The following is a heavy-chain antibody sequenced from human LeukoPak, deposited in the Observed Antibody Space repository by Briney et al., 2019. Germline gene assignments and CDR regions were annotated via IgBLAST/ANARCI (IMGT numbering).Heavy chain of an antibody. CDR2: ISYDGSNK. V-gene: IGHV3-30*18. D-gene: IGHD5-24*01. CDR3: AKGGDGHNLEYYYYGMDV. J-gene: IGHJ6*02. CDR1: GFTFSSYG. Sequence: GGSLRPSCAASGFTFSSYGMHWVRQAPGKGLEWVAVISYDGSNKYYADSVKGRFTISRDNSKNTLYLQMNSLRAGDTAVYYCAKGGDGHNLEYYYYGMDVWGQGTTVTVSS.